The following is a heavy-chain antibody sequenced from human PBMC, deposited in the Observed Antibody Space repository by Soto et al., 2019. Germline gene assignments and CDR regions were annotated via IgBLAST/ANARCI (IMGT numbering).Heavy chain of an antibody. Sequence: QVQLQESGPGLVKPSETLSLTCTVSGGSVSSGSYYWSWIRQPPGKGLEWIGYIYYSGSTNYNPSLKSRVTISVDTSKNQFSLKLSSVTAADTAVYYCATRYCSGGSCYWFDPWGQGTLVTVSS. D-gene: IGHD2-15*01. CDR2: IYYSGST. CDR3: ATRYCSGGSCYWFDP. V-gene: IGHV4-61*01. J-gene: IGHJ5*02. CDR1: GGSVSSGSYY.